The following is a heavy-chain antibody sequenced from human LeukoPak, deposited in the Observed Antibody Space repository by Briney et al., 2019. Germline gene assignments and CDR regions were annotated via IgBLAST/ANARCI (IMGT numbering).Heavy chain of an antibody. D-gene: IGHD6-13*01. CDR3: ARGQYSSSWYGNWGFDP. J-gene: IGHJ5*02. V-gene: IGHV1-8*03. CDR2: MNPNSSNT. Sequence: ASVKVSCKASGYTFTSYDINWVRQATGQGLEWMGWMNPNSSNTGYAQKFQGRVTITRNTSISTAYMELSSLRSEDTAVYYCARGQYSSSWYGNWGFDPWGQGTLVTVSS. CDR1: GYTFTSYD.